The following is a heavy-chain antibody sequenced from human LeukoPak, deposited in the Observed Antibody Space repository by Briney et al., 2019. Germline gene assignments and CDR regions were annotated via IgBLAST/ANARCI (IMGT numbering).Heavy chain of an antibody. CDR2: IYYSGST. D-gene: IGHD3-9*01. Sequence: SETQSLTCTVSGGSISSYYWSWIRQPPGKGLEWIGYIYYSGSTNYNPSLKSRVTISVDTSKNQFSLKLSSVTATDTAVYYCARSHDYDILTGYYYDYWGQGTLVTVSS. V-gene: IGHV4-59*01. J-gene: IGHJ4*02. CDR3: ARSHDYDILTGYYYDY. CDR1: GGSISSYY.